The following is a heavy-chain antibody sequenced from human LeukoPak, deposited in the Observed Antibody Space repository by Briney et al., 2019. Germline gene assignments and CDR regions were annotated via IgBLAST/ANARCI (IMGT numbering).Heavy chain of an antibody. CDR2: IYTSGST. J-gene: IGHJ6*03. CDR3: ARGRYYGSGSYTRYYYYYMDV. D-gene: IGHD3-10*01. CDR1: GGSISSGSYH. V-gene: IGHV4-61*02. Sequence: SETLSLTCTVSGGSISSGSYHWSWLRQPAGKGLEWIGRIYTSGSTNYNPSLKSRATISVDTSKNQFSLKLSSVTAADTAVYYCARGRYYGSGSYTRYYYYYMDVWGKGTTVTISS.